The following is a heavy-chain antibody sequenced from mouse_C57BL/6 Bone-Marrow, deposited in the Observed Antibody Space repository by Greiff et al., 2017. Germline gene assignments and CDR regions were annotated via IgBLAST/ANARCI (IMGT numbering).Heavy chain of an antibody. V-gene: IGHV10-3*01. CDR3: VRRIYYYGSSLYYYARDY. Sequence: EVQLVESGGGLVQPKGSLKLSCAASGFTFNTYAMHWVRQAPGKGLEWVARIRSKSSNYATYYADSVKDRFTISRDDSQSMLSLQMNKLKTEDTAMYYCVRRIYYYGSSLYYYARDYWLQGASVTVFS. CDR2: IRSKSSNYAT. D-gene: IGHD1-1*01. CDR1: GFTFNTYA. J-gene: IGHJ4*01.